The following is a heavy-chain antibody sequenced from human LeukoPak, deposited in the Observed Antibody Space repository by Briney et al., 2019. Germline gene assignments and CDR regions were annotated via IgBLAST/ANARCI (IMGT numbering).Heavy chain of an antibody. V-gene: IGHV3-21*01. D-gene: IGHD6-19*01. CDR2: ITSSSRYM. CDR3: ARDSGWSDYFDY. J-gene: IGHJ4*02. CDR1: GFTFRSYS. Sequence: KPGGSLRLSCAASGFTFRSYSMSWVRQAPGKGLEWVSCITSSSRYMYYADSVKGRFTISRDNAKNSLYLQMNSLRAEDTAVYYCARDSGWSDYFDYWGQGTLVTVSS.